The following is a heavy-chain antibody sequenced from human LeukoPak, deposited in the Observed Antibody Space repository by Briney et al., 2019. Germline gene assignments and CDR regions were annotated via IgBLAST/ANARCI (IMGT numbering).Heavy chain of an antibody. CDR2: ISSSGGNT. Sequence: GGSLRLSCAASGFTFSSYSMSWVRQAPGKGLEWVSSISSSGGNTYYADSVKGRFTISRDNAKNSLYLQMNSLRAEDTAVYYCARGGRVVVVVPDAFDIWGQGTMVTVSS. J-gene: IGHJ3*02. CDR1: GFTFSSYS. V-gene: IGHV3-21*01. D-gene: IGHD3-22*01. CDR3: ARGGRVVVVVPDAFDI.